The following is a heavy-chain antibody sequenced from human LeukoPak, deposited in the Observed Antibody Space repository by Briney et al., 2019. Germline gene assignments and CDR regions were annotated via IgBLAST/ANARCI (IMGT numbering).Heavy chain of an antibody. V-gene: IGHV3-33*01. CDR3: ARGWAMVRGVPFDI. J-gene: IGHJ4*02. Sequence: PRGSVRLSCAASGFTFTVYGMHWVRQAPGKGLEWLAVIWFDGSKTYYVDYVQDRFTISSDNSKNTPYLQMNSLRAEDTAVYYCARGWAMVRGVPFDIWGQGTLVTVSS. CDR1: GFTFTVYG. CDR2: IWFDGSKT. D-gene: IGHD3-10*01.